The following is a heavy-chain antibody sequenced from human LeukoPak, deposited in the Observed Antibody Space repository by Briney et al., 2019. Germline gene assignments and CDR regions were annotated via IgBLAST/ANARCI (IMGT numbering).Heavy chain of an antibody. V-gene: IGHV3-66*01. CDR3: ARVSSGWYRAFDY. Sequence: GGSLRLSCAASGFTVSSNYMSWVRQAPGKGLEWVSVIYSGGSTYYADSVKGRFTISRDNSKNTLYLQMNNLRAEDTAVYYCARVSSGWYRAFDYWGQGTLVTVSS. CDR1: GFTVSSNY. D-gene: IGHD6-19*01. CDR2: IYSGGST. J-gene: IGHJ4*02.